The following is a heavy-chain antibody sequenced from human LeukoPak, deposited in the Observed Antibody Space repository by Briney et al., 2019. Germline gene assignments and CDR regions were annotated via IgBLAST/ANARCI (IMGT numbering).Heavy chain of an antibody. CDR3: ARGVAGRRPYYYYMDV. D-gene: IGHD6-19*01. V-gene: IGHV1-8*01. CDR2: MNPNSGNT. J-gene: IGHJ6*03. CDR1: GYTLTSYD. Sequence: ASVKVSCKASGYTLTSYDISWVRQATGQGLEWMGWMNPNSGNTGYAQKFQGRVTMTRNPSISTAYMELSSLRSEDTAVYYCARGVAGRRPYYYYMDVWGKGTTVTISS.